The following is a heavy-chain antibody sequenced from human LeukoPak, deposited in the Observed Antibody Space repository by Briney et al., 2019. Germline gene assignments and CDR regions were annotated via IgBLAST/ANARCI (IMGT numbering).Heavy chain of an antibody. D-gene: IGHD6-19*01. CDR1: GFTFSSYW. CDR3: ARPLYSSGLFDY. Sequence: GGSLRLSCAASGFTFSSYWMHWVRHAPGKGLVWVSRINSDGSSTSYADSVKGRFTISRDNAKNTLYLQMNSLRAEVTAVYYCARPLYSSGLFDYWGQGTLVTVSS. V-gene: IGHV3-74*01. CDR2: INSDGSST. J-gene: IGHJ4*02.